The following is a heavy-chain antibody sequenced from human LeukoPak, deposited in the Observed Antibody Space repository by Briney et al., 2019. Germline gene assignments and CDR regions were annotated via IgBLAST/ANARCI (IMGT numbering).Heavy chain of an antibody. CDR1: GFTFSSYS. D-gene: IGHD6-19*01. CDR2: ISSSSSYI. V-gene: IGHV3-21*01. Sequence: GGSLRLSCAASGFTFSSYSMNWVRQAPGKGLEWVSSISSSSSYIYYADSVKGRFTISRDNAKNSLYLQMNSLRAEDTAVYYCARDSYSSGWYDHWGQGTLVTVSS. CDR3: ARDSYSSGWYDH. J-gene: IGHJ5*02.